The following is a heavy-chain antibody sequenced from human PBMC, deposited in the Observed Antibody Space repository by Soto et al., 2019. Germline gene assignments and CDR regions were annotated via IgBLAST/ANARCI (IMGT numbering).Heavy chain of an antibody. V-gene: IGHV3-33*01. CDR1: GFTFNSYG. D-gene: IGHD7-27*01. Sequence: QVQLVESGGGVVQPGRSLRLSCAASGFTFNSYGMHWVRQAPGKGLEWVAVIWYDGSNKYYGDSVKGRFTISRDNSKNTLNLQMNSLRAEDTAVYHCARDRPNSGFDYWGQGTLVTVSS. J-gene: IGHJ4*02. CDR2: IWYDGSNK. CDR3: ARDRPNSGFDY.